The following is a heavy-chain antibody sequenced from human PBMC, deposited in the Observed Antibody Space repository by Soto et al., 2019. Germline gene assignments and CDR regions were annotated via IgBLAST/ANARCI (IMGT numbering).Heavy chain of an antibody. CDR2: INPSGST. D-gene: IGHD4-17*01. CDR3: ARGRDGGAAN. Sequence: LQQWGAGLLKPSETLSLTCAVYGGSFSGYYWSWIRQPPGKGLEWIGEINPSGSTNYTPSLKSRVTMSGDTPTTQFSLKLTSVTAADTAVYYCARGRDGGAANWGQGTLVTVSS. J-gene: IGHJ4*02. V-gene: IGHV4-34*01. CDR1: GGSFSGYY.